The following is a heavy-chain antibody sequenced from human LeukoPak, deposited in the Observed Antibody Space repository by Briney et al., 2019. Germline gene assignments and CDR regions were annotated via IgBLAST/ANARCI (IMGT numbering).Heavy chain of an antibody. D-gene: IGHD2-15*01. V-gene: IGHV4-39*01. CDR1: RGSISSSSYY. J-gene: IGHJ4*02. Sequence: SETLSLTCTVSRGSISSSSYYWGWIRQPPGKGLEWIGTIYYTGSTYYNLSLKSRVTISVDTSKNQFSLKLSSVTAADTAVYYCARQYSDDYFDYWGQGTLVTVSS. CDR2: IYYTGST. CDR3: ARQYSDDYFDY.